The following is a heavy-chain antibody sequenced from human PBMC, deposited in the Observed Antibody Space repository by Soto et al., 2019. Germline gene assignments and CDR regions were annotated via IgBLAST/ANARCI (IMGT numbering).Heavy chain of an antibody. CDR3: ARNGERGGSYSSLDY. CDR1: GGTFSSYA. Sequence: ASVKVSCKASGGTFSSYAISWVRQAPGQGLEWMGGIIPIFGTANYAQKFQGRVTITADESTSTAYMELSSLRSEDTAVYYCARNGERGGSYSSLDYWGQGTLVTVSS. V-gene: IGHV1-69*13. J-gene: IGHJ4*02. CDR2: IIPIFGTA. D-gene: IGHD1-26*01.